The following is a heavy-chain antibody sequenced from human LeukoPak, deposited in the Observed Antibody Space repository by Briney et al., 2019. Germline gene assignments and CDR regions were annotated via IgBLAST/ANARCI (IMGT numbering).Heavy chain of an antibody. CDR2: INHSGST. CDR3: ARDTYYSSSSGFDY. J-gene: IGHJ4*02. Sequence: SETLSLTCAVYGGSFSGYYWSWIRQPPGKGLEWIGEINHSGSTNYNPSLKSRVTISVDTSKNQFPLKLSSVTAADTAVYYCARDTYYSSSSGFDYWGQGTLVTVSS. V-gene: IGHV4-34*01. CDR1: GGSFSGYY. D-gene: IGHD6-6*01.